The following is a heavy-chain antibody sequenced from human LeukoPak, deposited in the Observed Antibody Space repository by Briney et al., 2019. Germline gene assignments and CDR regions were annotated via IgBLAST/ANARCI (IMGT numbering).Heavy chain of an antibody. Sequence: GGSLRLSCAASGFTFSSYSMNWVRQAPGKGLEWVSYISSSSSTIYYADSVKGRFTISRDNAKNSLYLQMNSLRAEDTAVYYCARVYGSGSYYPHFDYWGQGTLVTVSS. CDR2: ISSSSSTI. J-gene: IGHJ4*02. CDR3: ARVYGSGSYYPHFDY. D-gene: IGHD3-10*01. V-gene: IGHV3-48*01. CDR1: GFTFSSYS.